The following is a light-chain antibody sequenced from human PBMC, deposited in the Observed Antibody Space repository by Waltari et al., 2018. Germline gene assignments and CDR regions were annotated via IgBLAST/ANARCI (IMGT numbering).Light chain of an antibody. CDR3: MQALQTPYT. V-gene: IGKV2-28*01. J-gene: IGKJ2*01. CDR1: QGLRHTTGHNY. CDR2: LGS. Sequence: DIVLTQSPLSLPVTPGEPASLPCRSSQGLRHTTGHNYLDWYLQKPGQSPQLLIDLGSNRASGVPDRFSGSGSSTDFTLKISRVEAEDVGVYYCMQALQTPYTFGQGTKLEIK.